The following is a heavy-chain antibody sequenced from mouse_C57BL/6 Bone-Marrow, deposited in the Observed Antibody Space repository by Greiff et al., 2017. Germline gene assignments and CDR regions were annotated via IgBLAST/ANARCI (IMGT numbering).Heavy chain of an antibody. Sequence: QVQLQQSGPELVKPGASVKISCKASGYAFSSSWMNWVKQRPGKGLEWIGRIYPGDGDTNYNGKFKGKATLTADKSSSTAYMQLSSLTSEDSAVYFCARCGGMTDAMDYWGQGTSVTVSS. D-gene: IGHD1-1*02. V-gene: IGHV1-82*01. CDR3: ARCGGMTDAMDY. CDR2: IYPGDGDT. CDR1: GYAFSSSW. J-gene: IGHJ4*01.